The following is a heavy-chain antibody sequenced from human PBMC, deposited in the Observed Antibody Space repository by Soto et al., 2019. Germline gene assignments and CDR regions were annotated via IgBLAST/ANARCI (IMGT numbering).Heavy chain of an antibody. V-gene: IGHV2-5*02. J-gene: IGHJ4*02. CDR2: IYWDDDE. CDR1: GFSLSTSGVG. D-gene: IGHD1-26*01. Sequence: QITLKESGPSLVKPTQTLTLTCTFSGFSLSTSGVGVGWIRQPPGKALEWLALIYWDDDERYSPSLKSRLTIHKDTSKNQVVLTMTNMDPVDTATYYCAHRGGRTDFDYWGQGTLVTVSS. CDR3: AHRGGRTDFDY.